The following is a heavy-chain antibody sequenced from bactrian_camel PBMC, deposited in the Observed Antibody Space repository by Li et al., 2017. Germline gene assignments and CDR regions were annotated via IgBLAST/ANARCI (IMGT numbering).Heavy chain of an antibody. CDR1: GYTYPVG. Sequence: QLVESGGGSVQPGGSLRLSCSASGYTYPVGWFRQAPGKEREWIALIDADDGSRTNYAESVKGRFTISIDNAKNTLYLQLNSLKTEDTAMYYCAKDRYAGTVVDSYNYWGQGTQVTVS. CDR3: AKDRYAGTVVDSYNY. D-gene: IGHD6*01. CDR2: IDADDGSRT. V-gene: IGHV3S1*01. J-gene: IGHJ4*01.